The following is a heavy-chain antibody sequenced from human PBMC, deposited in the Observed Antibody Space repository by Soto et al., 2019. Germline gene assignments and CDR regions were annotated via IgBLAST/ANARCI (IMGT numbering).Heavy chain of an antibody. V-gene: IGHV4-31*03. D-gene: IGHD3-22*01. Sequence: SETLSLTCTVSGGSISDGYYWSWIRQHPGKGLEWIGSISDSGSTSYNPSLKSRLTISVDTSKNQFSLNLRSVTAVDTAVYYCARRDRSGFSYWLDTWGQGTLVTVSS. J-gene: IGHJ5*02. CDR1: GGSISDGYY. CDR2: ISDSGST. CDR3: ARRDRSGFSYWLDT.